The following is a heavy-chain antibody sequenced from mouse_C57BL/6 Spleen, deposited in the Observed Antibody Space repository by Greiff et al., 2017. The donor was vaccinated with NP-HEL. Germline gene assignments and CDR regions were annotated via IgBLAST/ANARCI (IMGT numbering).Heavy chain of an antibody. D-gene: IGHD1-1*01. CDR3: VVYYYGSRPFAY. V-gene: IGHV10-1*01. CDR1: GFSFNTYA. CDR2: IRSKSNNYAT. Sequence: EVKLEESGGGLVQPKGSLKLSCAASGFSFNTYAMNWVRQAPGKGLDWVARIRSKSNNYATYYADSVKDRFTISRDDSESMLYLQMNNLKTEDTAMYYCVVYYYGSRPFAYWGQGTLVTVAA. J-gene: IGHJ3*01.